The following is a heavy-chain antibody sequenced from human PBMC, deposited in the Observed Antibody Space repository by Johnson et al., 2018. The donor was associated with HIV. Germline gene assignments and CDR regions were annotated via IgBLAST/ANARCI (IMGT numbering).Heavy chain of an antibody. CDR1: GFTFSSYG. CDR2: ISYDGSNK. V-gene: IGHV3-30*19. Sequence: QVLLVESGGGVVQPGRSLRLSCAASGFTFSSYGMHWVRQAPGKGLEWVAVISYDGSNKYYAASVKGRFPISRDNSKNTLYLQMNSLRAEDTAVYYCAREVGSWYSSSSGACDIWGQGTMVTVSS. CDR3: AREVGSWYSSSSGACDI. J-gene: IGHJ3*02. D-gene: IGHD6-6*01.